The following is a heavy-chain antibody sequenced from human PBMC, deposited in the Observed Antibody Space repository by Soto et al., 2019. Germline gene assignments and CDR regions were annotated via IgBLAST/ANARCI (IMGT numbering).Heavy chain of an antibody. D-gene: IGHD6-6*01. Sequence: SETLSLTCAVSGGSISSSNWWSWVRQPPGKGLEWIGEIYHSGSTNYNPSIKSRVTISIDKSKNQFSLKLNSMTAADTAVYYCAREQPVGYGMDVWGQGTTVTVSS. CDR1: GGSISSSNW. CDR2: IYHSGST. J-gene: IGHJ6*02. V-gene: IGHV4-4*02. CDR3: AREQPVGYGMDV.